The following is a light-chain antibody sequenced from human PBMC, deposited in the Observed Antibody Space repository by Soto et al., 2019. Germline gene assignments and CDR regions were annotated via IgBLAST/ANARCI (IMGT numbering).Light chain of an antibody. Sequence: QFVLTQPPSVSGAPGQRVTISCTGSSSNIGSAYDIHWYQHLPGTAPKLLISDNTNRPSGVPDRFSGSKSGTSASLAITGLQAEDEADYYCQSYASSLSGWVFGGGTKLTVL. V-gene: IGLV1-40*01. CDR2: DNT. J-gene: IGLJ3*02. CDR3: QSYASSLSGWV. CDR1: SSNIGSAYD.